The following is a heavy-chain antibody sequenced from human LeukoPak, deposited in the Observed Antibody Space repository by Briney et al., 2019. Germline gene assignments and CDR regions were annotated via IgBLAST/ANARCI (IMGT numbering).Heavy chain of an antibody. CDR1: GFTFSSYA. D-gene: IGHD6-19*01. J-gene: IGHJ4*02. V-gene: IGHV3-30*04. CDR3: ARGGYSSGCLDY. Sequence: PGGSLTLSCAASGFTFSSYAMHWVRQAPGKGLEWVAVISYDGSNKYYADSVKGRFTISRDNSKNTLYLQMNSLRAEDTAVYYCARGGYSSGCLDYWGQGTLVTVSS. CDR2: ISYDGSNK.